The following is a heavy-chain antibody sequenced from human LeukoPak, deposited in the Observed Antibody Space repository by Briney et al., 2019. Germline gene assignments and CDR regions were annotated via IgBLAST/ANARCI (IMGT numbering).Heavy chain of an antibody. CDR1: GCTFSSYS. V-gene: IGHV3-48*02. Sequence: GGSLRLSWAASGCTFSSYSMNWVRQAPGKGLEWVSYISSSSSAIYYADSVKGRFTISRDNAKNSLYLQMNSLRDEDTAFYYCARGLTTVTRSPFDYWGQGTLVTVSS. D-gene: IGHD4-17*01. CDR2: ISSSSSAI. CDR3: ARGLTTVTRSPFDY. J-gene: IGHJ4*02.